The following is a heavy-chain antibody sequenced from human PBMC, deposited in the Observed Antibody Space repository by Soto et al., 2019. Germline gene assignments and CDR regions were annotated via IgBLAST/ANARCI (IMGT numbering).Heavy chain of an antibody. Sequence: AASVKVSCKASGGTFSSYAISWVRQAPGQGLEWMGGIIPIFGTANYAQKFQGRVTITADESTSTAYMELSSLRSEDTAVYYCARGKELAARPGWFDPWGQGTLVTVSS. CDR3: ARGKELAARPGWFDP. D-gene: IGHD6-6*01. J-gene: IGHJ5*02. V-gene: IGHV1-69*13. CDR2: IIPIFGTA. CDR1: GGTFSSYA.